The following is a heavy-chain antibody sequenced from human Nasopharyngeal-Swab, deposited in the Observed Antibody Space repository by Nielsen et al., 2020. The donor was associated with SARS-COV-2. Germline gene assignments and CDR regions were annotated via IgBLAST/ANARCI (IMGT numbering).Heavy chain of an antibody. CDR3: ARLPGIAAAGRERYYYYYMDV. Sequence: SVKVSCKASGGTFSSYAISWVRQAPGQGLEWMGGIIPIFGTANYAQKFQGRVTITADESTSTAYMELSSLRSEDTAVYYCARLPGIAAAGRERYYYYYMDVWGKGTTATVSS. CDR2: IIPIFGTA. V-gene: IGHV1-69*13. D-gene: IGHD6-13*01. J-gene: IGHJ6*03. CDR1: GGTFSSYA.